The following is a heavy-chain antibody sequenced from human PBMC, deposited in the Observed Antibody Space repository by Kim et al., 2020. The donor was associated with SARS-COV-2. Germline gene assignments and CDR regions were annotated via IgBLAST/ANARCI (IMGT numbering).Heavy chain of an antibody. Sequence: SETLSLTCTVSGGSISSSSYYWGWIRQPPGKGLEWIGSIYYSGSTYYNPSLKSRVTISVDTSKNQFSLKLSSVTAADTAVYYCARTPYDILTGYYSAQVDYWGQGTLVTVSS. CDR1: GGSISSSSYY. D-gene: IGHD3-9*01. CDR3: ARTPYDILTGYYSAQVDY. V-gene: IGHV4-39*01. J-gene: IGHJ4*02. CDR2: IYYSGST.